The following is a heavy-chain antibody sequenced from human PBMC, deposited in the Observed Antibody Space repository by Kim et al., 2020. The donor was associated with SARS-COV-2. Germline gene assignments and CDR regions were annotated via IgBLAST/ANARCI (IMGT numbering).Heavy chain of an antibody. D-gene: IGHD3-10*01. CDR1: GFTFSFYS. J-gene: IGHJ5*01. Sequence: GGSLRLSCEASGFTFSFYSMTWVRLAPGKGLEWLSSISSTSSAIYSADSVEGRFTIPRDNARNSLYLEINSLSAEDTAVYYCARNSESVFGPFYSWCHGT. CDR2: ISSTSSAI. V-gene: IGHV3-48*01. CDR3: ARNSESVFGPFYS.